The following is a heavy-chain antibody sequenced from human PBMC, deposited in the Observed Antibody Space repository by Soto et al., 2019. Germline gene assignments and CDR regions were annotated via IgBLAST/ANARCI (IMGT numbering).Heavy chain of an antibody. J-gene: IGHJ6*02. CDR2: IIPIFGSA. CDR3: ARSPLSSAAEITYGMDV. D-gene: IGHD6-13*01. CDR1: GGTFNSNS. Sequence: QVQLVQSGAEVKKPGSSVKVSCKASGGTFNSNSLSWVRQAPGQGLEWMGGIIPIFGSATYAQKFQGRVTITADEPTRQASMEVSSLRYADTAVYYWARSPLSSAAEITYGMDVWGQGTTVTVSS. V-gene: IGHV1-69*12.